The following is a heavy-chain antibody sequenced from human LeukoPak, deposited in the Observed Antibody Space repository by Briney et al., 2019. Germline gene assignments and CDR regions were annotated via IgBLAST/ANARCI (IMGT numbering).Heavy chain of an antibody. CDR3: ARGGFDY. J-gene: IGHJ4*02. Sequence: ASVKVSCKASGYTFTGYYLHWVRQAPGQGLEWMGWISSGSDDTNYAQNFRGRVNMTRDTSISTAYMELSRLRSDDTAIYYCARGGFDYWGQGTLVTVSS. CDR2: ISSGSDDT. CDR1: GYTFTGYY. V-gene: IGHV1-2*02.